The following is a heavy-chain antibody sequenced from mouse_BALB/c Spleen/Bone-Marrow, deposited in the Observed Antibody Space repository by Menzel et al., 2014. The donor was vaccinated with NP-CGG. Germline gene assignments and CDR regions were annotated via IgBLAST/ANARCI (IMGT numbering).Heavy chain of an antibody. V-gene: IGHV1-15*01. D-gene: IGHD4-1*01. CDR2: IDPETGGN. J-gene: IGHJ2*01. CDR1: GYTFTDYE. CDR3: TRNWDDYFDY. Sequence: QVQLKQSGAELVRPGASVTLSCKASGYTFTDYEIHWVKQTPVHGLEWIGAIDPETGGNASNQKFKGKATLTADKSSSTAYMELRSLTSEDSAVYYCTRNWDDYFDYWGQGTTLTVSS.